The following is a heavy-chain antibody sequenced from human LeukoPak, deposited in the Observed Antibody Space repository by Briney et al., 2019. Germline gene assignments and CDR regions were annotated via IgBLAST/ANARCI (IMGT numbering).Heavy chain of an antibody. D-gene: IGHD3-3*01. CDR3: ARLSSITIFGVVKWFDP. CDR1: GGSFSGYY. J-gene: IGHJ5*02. CDR2: INHSGST. Sequence: PSETLSLTCAVYGGSFSGYYWSWIRQPPGKGLEWIGEINHSGSTNYNPSLKSRVTISVDTSKNQFSLKLSSVTAADTAVYYCARLSSITIFGVVKWFDPWGQGTLVTVSS. V-gene: IGHV4-34*01.